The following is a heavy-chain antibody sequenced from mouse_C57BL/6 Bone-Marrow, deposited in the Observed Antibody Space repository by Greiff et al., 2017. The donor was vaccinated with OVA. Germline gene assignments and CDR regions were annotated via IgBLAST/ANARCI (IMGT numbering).Heavy chain of an antibody. CDR1: GYTFTSYW. CDR3: AREGETSQAHY. V-gene: IGHV1-55*01. J-gene: IGHJ2*01. D-gene: IGHD3-2*02. CDR2: IYPGSGST. Sequence: QVQLQQPGAELVKPGASVKMSCKASGYTFTSYWITWVKQRPGQGLEWIGDIYPGSGSTNYNEKFKSKATLTVDKSSSTAYMQLSSLTSEDAAVYYCAREGETSQAHYWGQGTTLTVSS.